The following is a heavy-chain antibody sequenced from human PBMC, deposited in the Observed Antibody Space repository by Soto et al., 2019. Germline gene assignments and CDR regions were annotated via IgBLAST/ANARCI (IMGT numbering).Heavy chain of an antibody. D-gene: IGHD3-10*01. J-gene: IGHJ4*02. V-gene: IGHV4-4*02. CDR2: IYHNGST. CDR3: ARVQYYGSGSYYIEGSFDY. Sequence: SETLSLTCAVSSGSISSSNWWSWVRQPPGKGLEWIGEIYHNGSTNYNPSLKSRDNISVDKSKNQFSLKLSSVTAADTAVYYCARVQYYGSGSYYIEGSFDYWGQGTLVTVSS. CDR1: SGSISSSNW.